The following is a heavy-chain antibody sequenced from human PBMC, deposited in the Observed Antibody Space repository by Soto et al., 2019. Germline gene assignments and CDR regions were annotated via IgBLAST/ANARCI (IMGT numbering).Heavy chain of an antibody. CDR2: INPSGGST. J-gene: IGHJ6*02. CDR3: AKQARYCTNGVCPAYGMDV. Sequence: ASVKVSCKASGYTFTSYYMHWVRQAPGQGLEWMGIINPSGGSTSYAQKFQGRVTMTRDTSTSTVNMELSSLRSEDTAVYYCAKQARYCTNGVCPAYGMDVWGQGPTVTVSS. D-gene: IGHD2-8*01. V-gene: IGHV1-46*01. CDR1: GYTFTSYY.